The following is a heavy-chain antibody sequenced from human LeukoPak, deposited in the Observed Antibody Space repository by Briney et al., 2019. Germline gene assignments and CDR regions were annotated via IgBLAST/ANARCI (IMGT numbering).Heavy chain of an antibody. CDR3: ARGGYSGYDYDY. CDR1: GFTFSSYE. V-gene: IGHV3-48*03. D-gene: IGHD5-12*01. CDR2: ISSSGSTI. J-gene: IGHJ4*02. Sequence: GWSLRLSCAASGFTFSSYEMNWVRQAPGKGLEWVSYISSSGSTIYYADSVKGRFTISRDNAKNSLYPQMNSLRAEDTAVYYCARGGYSGYDYDYWGQGTLVTVSS.